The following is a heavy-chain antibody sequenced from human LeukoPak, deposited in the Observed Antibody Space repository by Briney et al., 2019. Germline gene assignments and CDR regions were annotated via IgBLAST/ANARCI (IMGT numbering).Heavy chain of an antibody. Sequence: ASVKVSCKVSGYTLTELSMHWVRQAPGKGLEWMGGFDPEDGETIYAQKFQGRVTMTEDTSTDTAYMELSSLRSEDTAVYYCATHRTDSGYYYGPYFDYWGQGILVTVSS. CDR3: ATHRTDSGYYYGPYFDY. CDR1: GYTLTELS. V-gene: IGHV1-24*01. D-gene: IGHD3-22*01. CDR2: FDPEDGET. J-gene: IGHJ4*02.